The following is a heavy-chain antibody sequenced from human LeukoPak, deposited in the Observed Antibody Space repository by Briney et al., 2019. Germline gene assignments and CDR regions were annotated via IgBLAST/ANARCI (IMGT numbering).Heavy chain of an antibody. J-gene: IGHJ4*02. CDR3: ARVRRRWLQFSHFDY. D-gene: IGHD5-24*01. Sequence: SETLSLTCAVNGGSFSGYHWSWIRQHPGKGLEWIGYIYYSGSTYYNPSLKSRVTISVDTSKNQFSLKLSSVTAADTAVYYCARVRRRWLQFSHFDYWGQGTLVTVSS. CDR1: GGSFSGYH. V-gene: IGHV4-31*11. CDR2: IYYSGST.